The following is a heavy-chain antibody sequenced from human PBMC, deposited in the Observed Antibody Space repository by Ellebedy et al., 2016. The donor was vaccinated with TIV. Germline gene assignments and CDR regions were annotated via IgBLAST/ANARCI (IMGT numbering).Heavy chain of an antibody. CDR1: GFTFSSYA. D-gene: IGHD2-15*01. V-gene: IGHV3-23*01. J-gene: IGHJ4*02. CDR3: AKLKGGIQYYFDY. Sequence: GESLKISCAASGFTFSSYAMSWVRQAPGKGLEWVSAISGSGGSTYYADSVKGRFTISRDNSKNTLYLQMNSLRAEDKAVYYCAKLKGGIQYYFDYWGQGTLVTVSS. CDR2: ISGSGGST.